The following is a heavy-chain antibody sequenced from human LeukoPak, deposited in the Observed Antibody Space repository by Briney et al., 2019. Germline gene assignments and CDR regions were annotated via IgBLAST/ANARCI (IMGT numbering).Heavy chain of an antibody. D-gene: IGHD6-19*01. J-gene: IGHJ4*02. Sequence: GRSLRLSCAASGFTFDDYAMHWVRQAPGKGLEWVSGISWNSGSIGYADSVKGRFTISRDNAKNSLYLQMNSLRVEDTAFYYCAKDNRRHYTSGPNPDSLHWGQGALVTVSS. CDR1: GFTFDDYA. CDR3: AKDNRRHYTSGPNPDSLH. V-gene: IGHV3-9*01. CDR2: ISWNSGSI.